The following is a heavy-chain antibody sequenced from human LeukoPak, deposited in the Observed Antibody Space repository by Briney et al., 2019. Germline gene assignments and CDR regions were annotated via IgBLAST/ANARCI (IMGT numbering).Heavy chain of an antibody. J-gene: IGHJ4*02. CDR1: GDSISKYY. V-gene: IGHV4-59*01. CDR3: ARSEKAVTGTHDY. D-gene: IGHD6-19*01. Sequence: PSETLSLTCTLSGDSISKYYWGWIRQSPGKKLEWIGYMYNRGSTIYNPSLKSRVTISTDTSKNQFSLRLTSVTAADTAVYYCARSEKAVTGTHDYWGQGTLITVSS. CDR2: MYNRGST.